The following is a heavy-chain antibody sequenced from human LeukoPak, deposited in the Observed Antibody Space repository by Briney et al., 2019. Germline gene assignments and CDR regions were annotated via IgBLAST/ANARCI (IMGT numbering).Heavy chain of an antibody. Sequence: GGSLRLSCAASGFTFSSYGMHWVRQAPGKGLVWVSRINSDGGGISYADSVKGRFTISRDNAKNTLYLQMNSLRAEDTAVYYCARSTVTTFMFDAFDIWGQGTMVTVSS. CDR2: INSDGGGI. D-gene: IGHD4-17*01. V-gene: IGHV3-74*01. J-gene: IGHJ3*02. CDR3: ARSTVTTFMFDAFDI. CDR1: GFTFSSYG.